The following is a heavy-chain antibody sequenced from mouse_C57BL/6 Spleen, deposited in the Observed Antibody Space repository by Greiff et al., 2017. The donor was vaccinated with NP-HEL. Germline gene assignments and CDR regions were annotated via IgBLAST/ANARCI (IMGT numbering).Heavy chain of an antibody. Sequence: QVQLKQSGPGLVAPSQSLSITCTVSGFSLTSYAISWVRQPPGKGLEWLGVIWTGGGTNYNSALKSRLSISKDNSKSQVFLKMNSLQTDDTARYYCARHYYGSSLWYFDVWGTGTTVTVSS. CDR3: ARHYYGSSLWYFDV. J-gene: IGHJ1*03. CDR2: IWTGGGT. CDR1: GFSLTSYA. D-gene: IGHD1-1*01. V-gene: IGHV2-9-1*01.